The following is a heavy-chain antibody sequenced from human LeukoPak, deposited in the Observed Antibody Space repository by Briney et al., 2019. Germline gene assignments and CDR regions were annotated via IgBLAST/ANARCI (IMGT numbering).Heavy chain of an antibody. Sequence: PSETLSLTCAIYSESFSGYFWSWIRQPPGKGLEWIGEINYSGSTYYNPSLKSRVTLSVDTSKNQFSLKLSSVTAADTAVYYCARGLGGILTGYYSDSNYYYYMDVWGKGTTVTVSS. CDR1: SESFSGYF. J-gene: IGHJ6*03. CDR3: ARGLGGILTGYYSDSNYYYYMDV. V-gene: IGHV4-34*01. CDR2: INYSGST. D-gene: IGHD3-9*01.